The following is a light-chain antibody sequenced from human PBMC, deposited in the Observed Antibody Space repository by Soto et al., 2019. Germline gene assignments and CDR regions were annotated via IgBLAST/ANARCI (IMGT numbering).Light chain of an antibody. CDR2: GAS. CDR3: QQYGRSPT. V-gene: IGKV3-20*01. J-gene: IGKJ1*01. Sequence: VWTKKKDTLALSPEERVTLSCMVSQSVSSSYLAWYQQIPGQAPRLLIYGASSRATGIPDRFSGSGSGTDFTLTISRLEPEDFVVYYCQQYGRSPTFGQGPNVDI. CDR1: QSVSSSY.